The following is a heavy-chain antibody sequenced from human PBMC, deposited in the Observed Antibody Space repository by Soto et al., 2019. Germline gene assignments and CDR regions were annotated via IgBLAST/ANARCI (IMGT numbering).Heavy chain of an antibody. Sequence: TLSLTCTVSGGSIGTNDHYWGWIRWPPGKALEWLALIDWDDDKYYSTSLKTRLTISKDTSKNQVVLTMTNMDPVDTATYYCARIPGYCSGGSCYYYYGMDVWGQGTTVTVS. V-gene: IGHV2-70*18. CDR1: GGSIGTNDHY. CDR2: IDWDDDK. J-gene: IGHJ6*02. CDR3: ARIPGYCSGGSCYYYYGMDV. D-gene: IGHD2-15*01.